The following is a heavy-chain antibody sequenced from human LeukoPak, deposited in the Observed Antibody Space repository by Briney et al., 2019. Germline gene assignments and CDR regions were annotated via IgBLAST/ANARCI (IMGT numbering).Heavy chain of an antibody. J-gene: IGHJ4*02. CDR3: ARPYGELGGDFDY. Sequence: PGGSLRLSCSGSGFTFSGSAIHWVRQASGKGLEWVGRIRSKVNNYATEHAPSVRGRFTISRDDSKNTAYLQMNSLKVEDTAVYFWARPYGELGGDFDYWGQGTLVTVSS. V-gene: IGHV3-73*01. D-gene: IGHD4-17*01. CDR2: IRSKVNNYAT. CDR1: GFTFSGSA.